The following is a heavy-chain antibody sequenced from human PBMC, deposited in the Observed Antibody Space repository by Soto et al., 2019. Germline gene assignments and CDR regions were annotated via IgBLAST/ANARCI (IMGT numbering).Heavy chain of an antibody. J-gene: IGHJ4*02. CDR3: AKSHEFGVVILYYFDY. CDR1: GFTFSSYA. CDR2: ISGSGGST. V-gene: IGHV3-23*01. Sequence: GSLRLSCAASGFTFSSYAISWVRQTPGKGLEWVSAISGSGGSTYYADSVKGRFTISRDNSKNTLYLQMNSLRAEDTAVYYCAKSHEFGVVILYYFDYWGQGTLVTVSS. D-gene: IGHD3-3*01.